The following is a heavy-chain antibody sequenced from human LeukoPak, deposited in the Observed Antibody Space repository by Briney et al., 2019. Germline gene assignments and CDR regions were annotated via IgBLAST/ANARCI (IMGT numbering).Heavy chain of an antibody. CDR2: VNPSGGST. CDR3: GVGATPDAFDI. J-gene: IGHJ3*02. Sequence: GASVKVSCKASGYTFTSYYMHWVRQAPGQGLEWMGIVNPSGGSTSYAQKFQGRVTMTRGTSTSTVYMELSSLRSEDTAVYYCGVGATPDAFDIWGQGTMVTVSS. V-gene: IGHV1-46*01. D-gene: IGHD1-26*01. CDR1: GYTFTSYY.